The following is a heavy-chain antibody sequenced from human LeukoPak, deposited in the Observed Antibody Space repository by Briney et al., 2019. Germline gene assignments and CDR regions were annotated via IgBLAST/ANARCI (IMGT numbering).Heavy chain of an antibody. V-gene: IGHV3-23*01. Sequence: GGSLRLSCAASGFTFSSYFMSWVRQAPGKGLEWVSSISGSGDSPYFADSVKGRFSISRDNSKNTLYLQMNSLRAEDTAVYYCAKQVGSSAYNPFDYWGQGTLVTVSS. CDR3: AKQVGSSAYNPFDY. CDR1: GFTFSSYF. D-gene: IGHD3-22*01. CDR2: ISGSGDSP. J-gene: IGHJ4*02.